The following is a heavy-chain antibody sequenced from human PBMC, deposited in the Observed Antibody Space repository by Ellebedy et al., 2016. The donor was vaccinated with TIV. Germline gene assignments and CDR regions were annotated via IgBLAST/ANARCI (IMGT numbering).Heavy chain of an antibody. CDR3: AKRSMVETGTPWFDP. Sequence: GESLKISXAASGFTFSSYGMHWVRQAPGKGLEWVAVISYDGSNKYYADSVKGRFTISRDNSKNTLNLQMNSLRVEDTAIYYCAKRSMVETGTPWFDPWGQGTLVTVSS. V-gene: IGHV3-30*18. J-gene: IGHJ5*02. D-gene: IGHD2-15*01. CDR1: GFTFSSYG. CDR2: ISYDGSNK.